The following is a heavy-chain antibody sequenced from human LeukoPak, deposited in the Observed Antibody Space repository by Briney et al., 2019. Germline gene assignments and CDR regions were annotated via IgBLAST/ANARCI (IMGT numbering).Heavy chain of an antibody. Sequence: GASVKVSCKASGGTFSSYAISWVRQAPGQGLEWMGGIIPIFGTANYAQKFQGRVTITADESTSTAYMELSSLRSEDTAVYYCARSPSDTIFGVVIDYWGQGTLVTVSS. CDR3: ARSPSDTIFGVVIDY. CDR2: IIPIFGTA. J-gene: IGHJ4*02. CDR1: GGTFSSYA. V-gene: IGHV1-69*13. D-gene: IGHD3-3*01.